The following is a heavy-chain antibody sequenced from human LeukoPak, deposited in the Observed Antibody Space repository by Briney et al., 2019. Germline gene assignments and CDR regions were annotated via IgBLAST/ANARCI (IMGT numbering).Heavy chain of an antibody. CDR3: ARAPSGYNWNAKQHYYYYGMDV. CDR1: GYSISSGYY. CDR2: IYHSGST. D-gene: IGHD1-20*01. J-gene: IGHJ6*02. Sequence: SETLSLTCTVSGYSISSGYYWGWIRQPPGKGLEWIGSIYHSGSTYYNPSLKSRVTISVDTSKNQFSLKLSSMTAADTAVYYCARAPSGYNWNAKQHYYYYGMDVWGQGTTVTVSS. V-gene: IGHV4-38-2*02.